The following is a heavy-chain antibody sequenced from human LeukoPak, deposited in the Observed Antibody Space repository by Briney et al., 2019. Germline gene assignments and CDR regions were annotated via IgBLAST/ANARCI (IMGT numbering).Heavy chain of an antibody. CDR2: ISGSSDTI. Sequence: GGSLRLSCAASGFTFGNYKMNWVRQAPGKGLEWVSHISGSSDTIYYADSVKGRFTISRDNAQNSLYLQMNSLRAEDTAVYYCAKAANRITMTYYFDYWGQGTLVTVSS. CDR1: GFTFGNYK. J-gene: IGHJ4*02. D-gene: IGHD3-22*01. CDR3: AKAANRITMTYYFDY. V-gene: IGHV3-48*01.